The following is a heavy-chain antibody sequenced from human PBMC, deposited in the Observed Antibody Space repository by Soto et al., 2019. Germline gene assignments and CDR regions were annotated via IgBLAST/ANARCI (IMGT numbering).Heavy chain of an antibody. CDR2: ISSTISYT. D-gene: IGHD5-18*01. J-gene: IGHJ4*02. Sequence: GGSLRLSCAASGFTFSDYYMSWIRQAPGKGLEWVSYISSTISYTHYADSVKGRFTISRDNAKNSLYLQMNSLRAEDTAVYYCARYIYGYVDYWGQGTLVTVPS. V-gene: IGHV3-11*06. CDR1: GFTFSDYY. CDR3: ARYIYGYVDY.